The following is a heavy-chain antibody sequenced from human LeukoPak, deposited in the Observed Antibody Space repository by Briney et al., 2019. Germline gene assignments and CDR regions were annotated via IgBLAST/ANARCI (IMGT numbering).Heavy chain of an antibody. CDR1: GYTFTSYA. D-gene: IGHD3-3*01. V-gene: IGHV1-3*01. J-gene: IGHJ4*02. CDR3: ARGLWSAHRREYYFDS. Sequence: ASVKVSCKASGYTFTSYAMHWVRQAPGQRLEWMGWINAVNGNTKYSQKFQGRVTITRDTSASTAYMELSSLRSEDTAVYFCARGLWSAHRREYYFDSWGQGTLVTVSS. CDR2: INAVNGNT.